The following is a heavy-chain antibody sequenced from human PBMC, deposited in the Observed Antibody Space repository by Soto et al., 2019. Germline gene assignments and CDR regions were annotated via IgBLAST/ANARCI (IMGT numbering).Heavy chain of an antibody. CDR2: INPSGGST. V-gene: IGHV1-46*01. CDR1: GYTFTSYY. Sequence: ASVKVSCKASGYTFTSYYMHWVRQAPGQGLEWMGIINPSGGSTSYAQKFQGRVTMTRDTSTSTVYMELSSLRSEDTAVYYCARVGSREKMIVVDRIGYWGQGTLVTVSS. J-gene: IGHJ4*02. CDR3: ARVGSREKMIVVDRIGY. D-gene: IGHD3-22*01.